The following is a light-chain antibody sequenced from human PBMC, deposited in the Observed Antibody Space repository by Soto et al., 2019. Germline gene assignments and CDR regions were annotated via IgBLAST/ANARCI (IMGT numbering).Light chain of an antibody. Sequence: QSALTQPASVSGSPGQSITISCTGTSSDVGGYNYVSWYQQHPGKAPKLMIYEVSNRPSGVSNRFSGSKSGNTVSLTISGLQAEDAADYYCSSCTGSSTLVFGGGTNLTVL. J-gene: IGLJ2*01. V-gene: IGLV2-14*01. CDR3: SSCTGSSTLV. CDR1: SSDVGGYNY. CDR2: EVS.